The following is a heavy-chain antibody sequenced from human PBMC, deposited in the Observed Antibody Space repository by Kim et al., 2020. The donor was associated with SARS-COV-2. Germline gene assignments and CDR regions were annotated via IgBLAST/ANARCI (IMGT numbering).Heavy chain of an antibody. Sequence: GGSLRLSCAASGFTFDDYAMHWVRQAPGKGLEWVSGISWNSGSIGYADSVKGRFTISRDNAKNSLYLQMNSLRAEDTALYYCAKDRKSSGWYYDGMDVWG. CDR3: AKDRKSSGWYYDGMDV. V-gene: IGHV3-9*01. J-gene: IGHJ6*01. D-gene: IGHD6-19*01. CDR1: GFTFDDYA. CDR2: ISWNSGSI.